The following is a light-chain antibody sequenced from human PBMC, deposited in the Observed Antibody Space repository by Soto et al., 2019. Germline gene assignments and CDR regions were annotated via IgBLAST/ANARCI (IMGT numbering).Light chain of an antibody. CDR3: QHYYSAPRT. CDR2: WAS. CDR1: QSLLYRSNNKNC. V-gene: IGKV4-1*01. J-gene: IGKJ1*01. Sequence: DSLLTQSPDSLAVSLGERATINCKSSQSLLYRSNNKNCLAWYQHKPGQPLKLLISWASTRESGGADRCRCSGCGADFTLTISRLQAEDVAVSYYQHYYSAPRTFGQGTKVDI.